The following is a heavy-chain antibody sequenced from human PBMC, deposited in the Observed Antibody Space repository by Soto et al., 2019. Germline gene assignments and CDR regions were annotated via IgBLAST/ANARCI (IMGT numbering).Heavy chain of an antibody. J-gene: IGHJ4*02. D-gene: IGHD3-22*01. Sequence: QVQLVESGGGVVQPGRSLRLSCAASGFTFSSHAMHWVRQAPGKGLEWVAVITYDGSSKYYPDSVKGRFTLSRDNSKNTLYLQMNSLRADDTAVYYCARDKGRDFYDSCGRHLDYWGQGTLVTVSS. CDR2: ITYDGSSK. V-gene: IGHV3-30-3*01. CDR1: GFTFSSHA. CDR3: ARDKGRDFYDSCGRHLDY.